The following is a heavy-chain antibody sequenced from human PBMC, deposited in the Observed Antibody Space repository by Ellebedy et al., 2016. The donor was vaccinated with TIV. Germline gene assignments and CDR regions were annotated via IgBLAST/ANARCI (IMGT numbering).Heavy chain of an antibody. D-gene: IGHD6-19*01. CDR3: ANGFEFGAWYDY. V-gene: IGHV3-23*01. CDR2: TSGSGGST. J-gene: IGHJ4*02. CDR1: GFTFSSYA. Sequence: PGGSLRLSCAASGFTFSSYAMSWVRHAPGKGLEWVSGTSGSGGSTYSADSVKGRFIISRDNSKNTLYLQMNSLRAEDTAVYYCANGFEFGAWYDYWGQGTLVTVSS.